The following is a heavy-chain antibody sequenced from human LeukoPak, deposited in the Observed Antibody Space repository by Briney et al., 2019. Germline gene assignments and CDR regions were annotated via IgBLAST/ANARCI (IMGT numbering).Heavy chain of an antibody. J-gene: IGHJ4*02. V-gene: IGHV4-59*01. CDR1: GGSISSYY. Sequence: SETLSLTCTVSGGSISSYYWSWVRQPPGKGLEWSGYIYYSGSTNYNPSLKSRVTISVDTSKYQFSLKLSSVTAADTAVYYCARDMAGIAGRGGFDYWGQGTLVTVSS. CDR3: ARDMAGIAGRGGFDY. CDR2: IYYSGST. D-gene: IGHD6-6*01.